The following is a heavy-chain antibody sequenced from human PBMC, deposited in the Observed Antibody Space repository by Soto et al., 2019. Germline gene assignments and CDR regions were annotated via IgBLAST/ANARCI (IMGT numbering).Heavy chain of an antibody. J-gene: IGHJ4*02. V-gene: IGHV4-59*01. D-gene: IGHD6-13*01. CDR2: VYNSGST. CDR1: GGSISSNY. CDR3: ARYRREAVAGYTLDN. Sequence: KPSETLSLICTVSGGSISSNYWTWIRQPPGKGLEWIGYVYNSGSTNYNPSLKSRVTISEDTSKSQFSLKVNSMTAADTAVYYCARYRREAVAGYTLDNWGQGILVTVSS.